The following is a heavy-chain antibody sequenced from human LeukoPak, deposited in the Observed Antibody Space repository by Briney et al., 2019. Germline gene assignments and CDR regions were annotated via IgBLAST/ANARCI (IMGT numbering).Heavy chain of an antibody. CDR1: GITFGNNW. J-gene: IGHJ5*02. CDR3: ARDVPHKWFDT. CDR2: INSDGGGA. V-gene: IGHV3-74*01. Sequence: PGGSRRLSCAASGITFGNNWMHWVRQGPGKGLVWISRINSDGGGAIYADSVKGRFTVSRDNAKNTLYLQMNSLRDEDTAVYYCARDVPHKWFDTWGQGTLVTVSS.